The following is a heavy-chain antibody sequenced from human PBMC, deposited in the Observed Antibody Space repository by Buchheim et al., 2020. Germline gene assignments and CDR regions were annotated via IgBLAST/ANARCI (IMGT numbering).Heavy chain of an antibody. V-gene: IGHV3-21*01. J-gene: IGHJ4*02. CDR1: GFTFSSYS. Sequence: EVQLVESGGGLVKPGGSLRLSCAASGFTFSSYSMNWVRQAPGKGLEWVSSISSSSSYIYYADSVKGRFTISRDNDKKSRDRQMNSLRAEDTAVYYCARSVSGGSCSDYWGQGTL. D-gene: IGHD2-15*01. CDR3: ARSVSGGSCSDY. CDR2: ISSSSSYI.